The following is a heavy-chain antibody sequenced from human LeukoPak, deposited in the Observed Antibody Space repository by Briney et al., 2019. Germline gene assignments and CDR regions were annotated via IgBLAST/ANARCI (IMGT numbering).Heavy chain of an antibody. V-gene: IGHV3-7*01. CDR1: GFTLSSYL. Sequence: GGSLRRSCAASGFTLSSYLMSWVRQAPGKGLEWVANIKEDGSEKYYVDAGKGGFTISRDHAKNSLYLQMNSLRAEDTAVSYCARNMTRGRPNWLDPWGQGTLVTVSS. J-gene: IGHJ5*02. CDR2: IKEDGSEK. D-gene: IGHD3-10*01. CDR3: ARNMTRGRPNWLDP.